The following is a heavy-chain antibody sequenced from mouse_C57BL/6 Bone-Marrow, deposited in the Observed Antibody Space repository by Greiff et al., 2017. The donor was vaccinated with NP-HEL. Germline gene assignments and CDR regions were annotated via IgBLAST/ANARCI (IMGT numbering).Heavy chain of an antibody. Sequence: VQLVESGPGLVQPSQSLSITCTVSGFSLTSYGVHWVRQSPGKGLEWLGVIWSGGSTDYNAAFISRLSISKDNSKSQVFFKMNSLQADDTAIYYCARNLRGTTVVATKFYYAMDYWGQGTSVTVSS. CDR3: ARNLRGTTVVATKFYYAMDY. V-gene: IGHV2-2*01. D-gene: IGHD1-1*01. CDR1: GFSLTSYG. J-gene: IGHJ4*01. CDR2: IWSGGST.